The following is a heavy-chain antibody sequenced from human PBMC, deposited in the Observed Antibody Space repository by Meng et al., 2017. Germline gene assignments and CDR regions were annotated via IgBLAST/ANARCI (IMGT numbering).Heavy chain of an antibody. V-gene: IGHV5-51*01. D-gene: IGHD6-13*01. CDR1: GYSFTSYW. J-gene: IGHJ6*02. CDR2: IYPGDSDT. CDR3: ARHRRRDSSSWYGAGYYGMDV. Sequence: GGSLRLSCKGSGYSFTSYWIGWVRQMPRKGLEWMGIIYPGDSDTRYSPSFQGQVIISADKSISTAYLQWSSLKASDTAMYYCARHRRRDSSSWYGAGYYGMDVWGQGTTVTVSS.